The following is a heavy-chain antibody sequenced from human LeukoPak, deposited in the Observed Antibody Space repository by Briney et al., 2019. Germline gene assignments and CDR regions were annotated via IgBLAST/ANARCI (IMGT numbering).Heavy chain of an antibody. Sequence: PSETLSLTCAVSGGSISSSNWWSWVRQPPGKGLEWIGEIYHSGSTNYNPSLKSRVTISVDTSKNQFSLKLSSVTAADTAVYYCARGRVGYSSGWFSTFWFDPWGQGTLVTVSS. CDR1: GGSISSSNW. CDR2: IYHSGST. CDR3: ARGRVGYSSGWFSTFWFDP. D-gene: IGHD6-19*01. V-gene: IGHV4-4*02. J-gene: IGHJ5*02.